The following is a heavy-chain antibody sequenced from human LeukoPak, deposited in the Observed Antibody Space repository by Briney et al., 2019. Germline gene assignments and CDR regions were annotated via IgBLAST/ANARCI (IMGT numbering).Heavy chain of an antibody. CDR2: INHSGST. V-gene: IGHV4-34*01. CDR3: ARSHGSGSYYNLNDY. Sequence: SETLSLTCAVYGGSFSGYYWSWIRQPPGKGLEWIGEINHSGSTNYNPSLKSRVTISVDTSKNQFSLKLSSVTAADTAVYYCARSHGSGSYYNLNDYWGQGTLVTVSS. J-gene: IGHJ4*02. D-gene: IGHD3-10*01. CDR1: GGSFSGYY.